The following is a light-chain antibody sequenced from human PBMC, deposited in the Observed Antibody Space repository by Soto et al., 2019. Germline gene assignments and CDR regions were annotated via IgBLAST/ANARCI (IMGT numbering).Light chain of an antibody. CDR1: SSDVGGYNY. Sequence: QSVLTQPASVSGSPGQSITISCTGTSSDVGGYNYVSWYQQHPGKAPKLMIYDLSNRPSGVSNRFSGSKSGNTASLTISGLQAEDEADYYCSSYTSSSHVVFGGGTKVTVL. CDR3: SSYTSSSHVV. J-gene: IGLJ2*01. CDR2: DLS. V-gene: IGLV2-14*01.